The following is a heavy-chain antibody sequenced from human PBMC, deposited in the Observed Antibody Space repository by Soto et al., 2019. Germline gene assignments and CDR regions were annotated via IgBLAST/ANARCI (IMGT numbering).Heavy chain of an antibody. J-gene: IGHJ6*02. CDR3: ARGGTIQLWLLWYYYYGMDV. CDR2: INPSGGST. D-gene: IGHD5-18*01. CDR1: GYTFTSYY. Sequence: ASVKVSCKASGYTFTSYYMHWVRQAPGQGLEWMGIINPSGGSTSYAQKFQGRVTMTRDTSTSTVYMGLSSLRSEDTAVYYCARGGTIQLWLLWYYYYGMDVWGQGTTVTVSS. V-gene: IGHV1-46*01.